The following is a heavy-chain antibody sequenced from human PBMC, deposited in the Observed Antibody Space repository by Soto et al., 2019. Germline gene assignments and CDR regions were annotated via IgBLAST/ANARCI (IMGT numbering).Heavy chain of an antibody. CDR3: ARALRGVYYDL. D-gene: IGHD3-22*01. CDR2: IYYSGST. CDR1: GGSISSGGYY. Sequence: SETLSLTCTVSGGSISSGGYYWSWTRQHPGKGLEWIGYIYYSGSTYYNPSLKSRVTISVDTSKNQFSLKLSSVTAADTAVYYCARALRGVYYDLWGQGTTVTVSS. J-gene: IGHJ6*02. V-gene: IGHV4-31*03.